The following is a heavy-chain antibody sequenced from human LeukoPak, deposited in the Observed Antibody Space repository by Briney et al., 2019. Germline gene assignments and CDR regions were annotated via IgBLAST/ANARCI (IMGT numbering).Heavy chain of an antibody. CDR1: GGSISSSSYY. CDR2: IYYSGST. CDR3: ASQAGSYWYFDL. D-gene: IGHD6-13*01. V-gene: IGHV4-39*01. J-gene: IGHJ2*01. Sequence: PSETLSLTCTVSGGSISSSSYYWGWIRQPPGKGLEWIVSIYYSGSTYYNPSLKSRFTISVDTSKNQFSLKLSSVTAADTAVYYCASQAGSYWYFDLWGRGTLVTVSS.